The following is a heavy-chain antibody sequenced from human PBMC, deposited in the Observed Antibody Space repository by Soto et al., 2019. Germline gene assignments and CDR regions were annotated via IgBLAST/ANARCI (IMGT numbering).Heavy chain of an antibody. V-gene: IGHV3-23*01. CDR2: TGPSGM. Sequence: GGSLRLSCAASGFTFNYYDIQWVRQAPGKGLEWVSTTGPSGMYYTDSVKGRFTISRDNSKNTLFLQMNSLRVEDTAIYYCARLTASWGQGALVTVS. CDR1: GFTFNYYD. CDR3: ARLTAS. J-gene: IGHJ5*02.